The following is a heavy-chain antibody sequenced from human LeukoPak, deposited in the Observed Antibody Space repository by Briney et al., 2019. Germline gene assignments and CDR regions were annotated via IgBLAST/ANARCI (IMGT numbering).Heavy chain of an antibody. CDR2: IISDGSWT. CDR3: ARDRGTGGAFDI. J-gene: IGHJ3*02. D-gene: IGHD3-10*01. CDR1: GNYW. Sequence: GGSLRLSCAASGNYWMHWVRQVPGKGLVWVSHIISDGSWTSYADSVKGRFTTSRDNAKNSLYLEMNSLRAEDTAVYYCARDRGTGGAFDIWGQGTKVTVSS. V-gene: IGHV3-74*01.